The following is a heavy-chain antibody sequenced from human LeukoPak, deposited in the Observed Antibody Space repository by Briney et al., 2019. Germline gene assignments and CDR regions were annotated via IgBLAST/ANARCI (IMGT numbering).Heavy chain of an antibody. J-gene: IGHJ4*02. CDR3: ARGPDGSGYYPFDY. CDR1: GGSISNYY. V-gene: IGHV4-4*07. D-gene: IGHD3-22*01. Sequence: SETLSLTCTVSGGSISNYYWSWIRQPAGKGLEWIGRIYTSGSANYNPSLKSRVTMSVDTSKSQFSLKLSSATAADTAVYYCARGPDGSGYYPFDYWGQGTLVTVSS. CDR2: IYTSGSA.